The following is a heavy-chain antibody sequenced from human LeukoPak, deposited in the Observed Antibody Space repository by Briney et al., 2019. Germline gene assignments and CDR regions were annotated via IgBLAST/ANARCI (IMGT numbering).Heavy chain of an antibody. J-gene: IGHJ4*02. CDR3: AGDSSGWQGFDY. CDR1: GGSISSSSYY. D-gene: IGHD6-19*01. Sequence: PSETLSLTCTVYGGSISSSSYYWGWIRQPPGKGLEWIGSIYYSGSTYYNPSLKSRVTISVDTSKNQFSLKLSSVTAADTAVYYCAGDSSGWQGFDYWGQGTLVTVSS. V-gene: IGHV4-39*01. CDR2: IYYSGST.